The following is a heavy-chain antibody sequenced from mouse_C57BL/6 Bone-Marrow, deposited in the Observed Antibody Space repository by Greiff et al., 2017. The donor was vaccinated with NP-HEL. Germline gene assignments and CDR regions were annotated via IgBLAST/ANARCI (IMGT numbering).Heavy chain of an antibody. V-gene: IGHV10-1*01. CDR2: LRSKSNNYAT. D-gene: IGHD2-3*01. J-gene: IGHJ2*01. CDR1: GFSFNTYA. CDR3: VRQGYDGYYLDY. Sequence: EVQGVESGGGLVQPKVSLKLSCAASGFSFNTYAMNWVRQAPGKGLEWVARLRSKSNNYATYYADSLKDRFTISRDDSESMLYLQMNNLKTEDTAMYYCVRQGYDGYYLDYWGQGTTLTVSS.